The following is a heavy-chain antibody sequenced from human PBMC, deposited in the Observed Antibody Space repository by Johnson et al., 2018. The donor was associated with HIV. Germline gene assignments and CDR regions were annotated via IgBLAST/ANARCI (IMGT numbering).Heavy chain of an antibody. D-gene: IGHD2-15*01. Sequence: VQLVESGGGLVQPGGSLRLSCAASGLTFSKYAMNWVRQAPGKGLEWVSGINWNGGSKGYADSVKGRFTISRDNAKNSLFLQMNSLSAEDTAVYYCARDKGVVARPPGAFDIWGQGTMVTVSS. CDR3: ARDKGVVARPPGAFDI. CDR2: INWNGGSK. CDR1: GLTFSKYA. J-gene: IGHJ3*02. V-gene: IGHV3-20*04.